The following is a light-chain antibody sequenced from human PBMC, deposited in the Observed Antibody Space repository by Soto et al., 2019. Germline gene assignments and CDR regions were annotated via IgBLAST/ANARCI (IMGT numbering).Light chain of an antibody. J-gene: IGKJ1*01. Sequence: DIQMTQSPSSLSAFLLDGVTITCRASQSISSYLNWYQQEPGKAPKLLIYAASTLQSGVTSRFSGSGSGTDFTLTISSLQPEDFATYYCQQSYSTPWTFGQGTKVDNK. CDR1: QSISSY. CDR2: AAS. CDR3: QQSYSTPWT. V-gene: IGKV1-39*01.